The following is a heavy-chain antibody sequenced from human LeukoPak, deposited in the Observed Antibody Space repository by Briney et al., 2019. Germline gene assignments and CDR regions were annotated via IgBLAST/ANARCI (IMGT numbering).Heavy chain of an antibody. D-gene: IGHD3-16*01. V-gene: IGHV1-2*02. CDR1: GYTFTGYY. CDR2: INPNSGGT. Sequence: ASVKVSCKASGYTFTGYYMHWVRQAPGQGLEWMGWINPNSGGTNYAQKFQGRVTMTRDTSISTAYMELSRLRSDDTAVYYCARDWGLPASYFDYWGQGTLVTVSS. CDR3: ARDWGLPASYFDY. J-gene: IGHJ4*02.